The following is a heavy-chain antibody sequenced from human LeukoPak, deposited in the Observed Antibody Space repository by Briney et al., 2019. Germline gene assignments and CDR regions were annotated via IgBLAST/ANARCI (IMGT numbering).Heavy chain of an antibody. Sequence: ASVKVSCKASGYTFTGYYMHWVRQAPGQGLEWMGWTNPSSGVTNYAQDFQGRVTMTRDTSISTAYMELSRLRSDDTAVYYCARDLTRIAVAGTGNYWGQGTLVTVSS. CDR3: ARDLTRIAVAGTGNY. V-gene: IGHV1-2*02. CDR2: TNPSSGVT. D-gene: IGHD6-19*01. CDR1: GYTFTGYY. J-gene: IGHJ4*02.